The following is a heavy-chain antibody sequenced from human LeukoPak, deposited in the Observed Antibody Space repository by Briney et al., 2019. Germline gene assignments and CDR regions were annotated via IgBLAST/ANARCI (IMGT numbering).Heavy chain of an antibody. CDR3: ARSFYDSSGYPNFDY. D-gene: IGHD3-22*01. CDR2: ISSGSSYI. J-gene: IGHJ4*02. V-gene: IGHV3-21*01. CDR1: GYTFSSYS. Sequence: GGSLRLSCAASGYTFSSYSVNWVRQAPGKGLEWVSFISSGSSYIYYADSVKGRFTISRDNAKKSLYLQINSLRAEDTAVYFCARSFYDSSGYPNFDYWGQGTLSPSPQ.